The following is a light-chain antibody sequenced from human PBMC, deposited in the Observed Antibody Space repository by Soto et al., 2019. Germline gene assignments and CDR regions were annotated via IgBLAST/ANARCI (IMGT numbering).Light chain of an antibody. CDR2: KAS. CDR3: QQYNSFPWT. J-gene: IGKJ1*01. CDR1: QSVSSW. V-gene: IGKV1-5*03. Sequence: DIQMTQSPSTLSAFVGDRVTITCRASQSVSSWLAWYQQKGGKAPKLLIYKASSLESGVPSRFSGSGSGIEFTLTISSLQPDDFATYYCQQYNSFPWTFGQGTKVEIK.